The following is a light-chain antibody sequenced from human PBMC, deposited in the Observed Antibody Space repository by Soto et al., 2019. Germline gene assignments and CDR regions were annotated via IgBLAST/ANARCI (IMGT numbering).Light chain of an antibody. V-gene: IGLV2-14*01. J-gene: IGLJ1*01. CDR2: AVN. Sequence: QSALTQPASVSGSPGQSITISCAGTSNDVGGYNYVSWYQHHPGKAPRLMIYAVNDRPSGVSNRVSGSKSGNTASLTISGLQAEDEDDYYCSSYASSSTYVFGTGTKVTVL. CDR1: SNDVGGYNY. CDR3: SSYASSSTYV.